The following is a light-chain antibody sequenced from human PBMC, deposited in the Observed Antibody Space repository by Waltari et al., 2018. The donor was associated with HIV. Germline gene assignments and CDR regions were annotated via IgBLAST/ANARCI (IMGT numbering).Light chain of an antibody. CDR3: GSYAGTNNII. V-gene: IGLV2-8*01. J-gene: IGLJ2*01. CDR1: SSDVGGYNH. CDR2: DVN. Sequence: QSALTQPPSASESPGQSVPIPCSGTSSDVGGYNHVSGYQHHPGKAPKLIIFDVNKRPSGVPDRFSGSKSGNTASLTVSGLQAEDEADYFCGSYAGTNNIIFGGGTRLTVL.